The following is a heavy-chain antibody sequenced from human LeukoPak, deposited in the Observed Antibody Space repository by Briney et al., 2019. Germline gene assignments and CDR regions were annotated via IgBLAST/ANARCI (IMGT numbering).Heavy chain of an antibody. D-gene: IGHD3-3*01. CDR1: GGSISSHY. J-gene: IGHJ5*02. CDR3: AREFYDFYAEWNWFDP. Sequence: SETLSLTCTVSGGSISSHYWSWIRQPPGKGLEWIGYISYSGSTNNNPSLKGRVTMSVDTSKNQFSLKLSSVTAADTAVYYCAREFYDFYAEWNWFDPWGQGTLVIVSS. CDR2: ISYSGST. V-gene: IGHV4-59*11.